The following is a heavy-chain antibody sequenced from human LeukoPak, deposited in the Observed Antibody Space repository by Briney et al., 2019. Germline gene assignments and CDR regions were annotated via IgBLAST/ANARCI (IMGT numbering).Heavy chain of an antibody. CDR1: GFTFSSYS. J-gene: IGHJ4*02. CDR2: ISSSSSTI. V-gene: IGHV3-48*01. D-gene: IGHD3-22*01. Sequence: GGSLRLSCAASGFTFSSYSMNWVRQAPGKGLEWVSYISSSSSTIYYADSVKGRFTISRDNAKNSLYLQMNSLRAGDTAVYYCARSYYYDSSGYYDFDYWGQGTLVTVSS. CDR3: ARSYYYDSSGYYDFDY.